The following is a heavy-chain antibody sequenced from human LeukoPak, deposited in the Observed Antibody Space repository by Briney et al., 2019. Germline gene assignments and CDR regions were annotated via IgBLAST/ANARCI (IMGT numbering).Heavy chain of an antibody. CDR2: TYPGDSNT. D-gene: IGHD6-13*01. Sequence: GESLKISCKGSGYSFTNNWIGWVRQMPGKGLEWMGITYPGDSNTRYSPSFQGQVTISADKSISTAYLQWSSLKASDTAMYYCARIAAAGTGPPPLYYYYGMDVWGQGTTVTVSS. CDR3: ARIAAAGTGPPPLYYYYGMDV. J-gene: IGHJ6*02. CDR1: GYSFTNNW. V-gene: IGHV5-51*01.